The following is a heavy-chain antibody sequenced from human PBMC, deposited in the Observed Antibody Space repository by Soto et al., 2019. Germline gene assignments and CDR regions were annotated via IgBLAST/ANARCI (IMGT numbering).Heavy chain of an antibody. V-gene: IGHV3-72*01. Sequence: GGSLRLSCAVSGFTFSDHYVDWVRQAPGKGLEWVGRSRNRANGYSTEYAASVRGRFTVSRDNSRNSLYLQMDSIKTEDTAVYFCTRVAVAWRITLFDYWGQGTLVTVSS. CDR2: SRNRANGYST. J-gene: IGHJ4*02. D-gene: IGHD6-19*01. CDR1: GFTFSDHY. CDR3: TRVAVAWRITLFDY.